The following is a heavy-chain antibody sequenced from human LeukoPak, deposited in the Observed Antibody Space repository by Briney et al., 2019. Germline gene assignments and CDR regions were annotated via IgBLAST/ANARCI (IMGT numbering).Heavy chain of an antibody. CDR2: ISSSSSYI. J-gene: IGHJ4*02. CDR3: AREGAYYGSGSYSC. Sequence: KPGGSLRLSCAASGFTFSSYSMNWVRQAPGKGLEWVSSISSSSSYIYYADSVKGRFTISRGNAKNSLYLQMNSLRAEDTAVYYCAREGAYYGSGSYSCWGQGTLVTVSS. D-gene: IGHD3-10*01. V-gene: IGHV3-21*01. CDR1: GFTFSSYS.